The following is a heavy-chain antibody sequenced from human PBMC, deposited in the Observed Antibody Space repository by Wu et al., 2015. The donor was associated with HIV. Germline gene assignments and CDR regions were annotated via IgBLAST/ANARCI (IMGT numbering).Heavy chain of an antibody. CDR1: GGTFSSYA. V-gene: IGHV1-69*05. J-gene: IGHJ2*01. D-gene: IGHD3-16*01. CDR2: IIPIFGTA. CDR3: ARRSTHVGPYDNDWYFDL. Sequence: QVQLVQSGAEVKKPGSSVKVSCKASGGTFSSYAISWVRQAPGQGLEWMGGIIPIFGTANYAQKFQGRVTITTDESTSTAYMELSSLRSEDTAVYYCARRSTHVGPYDNDWYFDLWGLAPWSLSPQ.